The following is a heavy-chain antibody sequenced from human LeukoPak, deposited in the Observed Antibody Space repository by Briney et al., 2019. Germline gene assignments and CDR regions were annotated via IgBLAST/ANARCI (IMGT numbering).Heavy chain of an antibody. D-gene: IGHD2-15*01. Sequence: GGSLRLSCAASGSTFSSYAMSWVRQAPGKGLEWGSAISGSGGSTYYADSVKGRFTISRDNSKNTLYLQMNSLRAEDTAVYYCAKAIVVVVAAAYFDYWGQGTLVTVSS. V-gene: IGHV3-23*01. CDR1: GSTFSSYA. CDR2: ISGSGGST. J-gene: IGHJ4*02. CDR3: AKAIVVVVAAAYFDY.